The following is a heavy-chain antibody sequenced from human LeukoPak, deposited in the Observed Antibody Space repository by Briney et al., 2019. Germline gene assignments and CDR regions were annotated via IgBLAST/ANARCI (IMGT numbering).Heavy chain of an antibody. CDR1: GFTFSSYA. CDR2: ISGSGGST. Sequence: GGSLRLSCAASGFTFSSYAMSWVRQAPGKGLEWVSAISGSGGSTYYADSVKGRFTISRDNSKNTLYLQMNSLRAEDTAVYYCAKAGEGGSYYSYMDVWGKGTTVTVSS. V-gene: IGHV3-23*01. CDR3: AKAGEGGSYYSYMDV. J-gene: IGHJ6*03. D-gene: IGHD1-26*01.